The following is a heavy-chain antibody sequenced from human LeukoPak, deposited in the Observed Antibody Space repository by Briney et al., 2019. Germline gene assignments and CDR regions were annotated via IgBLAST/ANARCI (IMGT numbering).Heavy chain of an antibody. CDR2: IKQDGSEK. D-gene: IGHD1-26*01. V-gene: IGHV3-7*01. J-gene: IGHJ3*02. Sequence: GGSLRLSCAASGFTFSSYWMSWVRQAPGKGLEWVANIKQDGSEKYYVDSVKGRFTISRDNAKNSLYLQMNSLKAEDTAIYYCAREVGTPQAFDIWGQGTVVTVSS. CDR3: AREVGTPQAFDI. CDR1: GFTFSSYW.